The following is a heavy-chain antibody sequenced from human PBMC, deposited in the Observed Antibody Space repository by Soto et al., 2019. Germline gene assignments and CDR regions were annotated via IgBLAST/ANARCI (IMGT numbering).Heavy chain of an antibody. J-gene: IGHJ4*02. CDR3: PKDLRLPIFDY. CDR2: ISGSGGST. Sequence: GGPLRLSCTASGFTLRSYAMSGVRQAPGKGLEWVSAISGSGGSTYYADSVKGRFTISRDNSKNTLYLQMNSLRAEDTAVYYCPKDLRLPIFDYWGQGSLVPVSS. CDR1: GFTLRSYA. D-gene: IGHD6-6*01. V-gene: IGHV3-23*01.